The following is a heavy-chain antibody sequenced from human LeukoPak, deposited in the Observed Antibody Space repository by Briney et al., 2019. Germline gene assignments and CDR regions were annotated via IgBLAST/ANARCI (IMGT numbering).Heavy chain of an antibody. D-gene: IGHD3-22*01. CDR1: GGTFSSYA. J-gene: IGHJ4*02. CDR2: IIPILGTP. V-gene: IGHV1-69*11. Sequence: SVKVSCKASGGTFSSYAISWVRQAPGQGLEWMGRIIPILGTPNYAQKFQGRATITTDESTSTAYMGLSSLRSEDTAVYYCARLNYYDSSGYHHDGDYWGQGTLVTVSS. CDR3: ARLNYYDSSGYHHDGDY.